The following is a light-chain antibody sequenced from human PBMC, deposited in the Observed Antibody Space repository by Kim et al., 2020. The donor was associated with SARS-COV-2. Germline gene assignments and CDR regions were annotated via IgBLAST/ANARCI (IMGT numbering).Light chain of an antibody. CDR3: QQSHTAPWT. V-gene: IGKV1-39*01. Sequence: DIQMTQSPSSLSASVGDRVTITCRASQSISSYLNWYQQKPGHVPKLLIYAASSLRIGVPSRFSGSESGTEFTLTISSIQPEDFASYYCQQSHTAPWTFGQGTKLEIK. J-gene: IGKJ1*01. CDR2: AAS. CDR1: QSISSY.